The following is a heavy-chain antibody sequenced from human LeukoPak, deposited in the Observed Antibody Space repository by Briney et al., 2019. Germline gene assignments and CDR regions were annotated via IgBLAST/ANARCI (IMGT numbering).Heavy chain of an antibody. J-gene: IGHJ4*02. V-gene: IGHV1-69*13. CDR3: ARGRFLEFVEWLFPFDY. CDR2: IIPIFGTA. D-gene: IGHD3-3*02. CDR1: GGTFSSYA. Sequence: SVKVSCKASGGTFSSYAISWVRQAPGQGLEWMGGIIPIFGTANYAQKFQGRVTITADESTSTAYMELSSLRSEDTAVYYCARGRFLEFVEWLFPFDYWGQGTLVTVSS.